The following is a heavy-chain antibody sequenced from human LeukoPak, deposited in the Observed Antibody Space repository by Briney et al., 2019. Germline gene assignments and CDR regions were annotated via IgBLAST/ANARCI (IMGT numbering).Heavy chain of an antibody. CDR3: ASRRQSGDHGDY. J-gene: IGHJ4*02. CDR2: IHPGDSDT. Sequence: GESLKISCKGSGYSFATYWIGWVRQMPGQGLEWMGIIHPGDSDTRYSPSFQGQVTISADKSISTAYLQWSSLKASDTAMYYCASRRQSGDHGDYWGQGTLVTVSS. CDR1: GYSFATYW. V-gene: IGHV5-51*01. D-gene: IGHD4-17*01.